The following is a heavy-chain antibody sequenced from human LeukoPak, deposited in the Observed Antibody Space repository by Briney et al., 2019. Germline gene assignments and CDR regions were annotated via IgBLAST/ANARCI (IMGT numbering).Heavy chain of an antibody. CDR3: ARDHNYYYDSSGYTTEY. D-gene: IGHD3-22*01. Sequence: PGGSLRLSCAASGFTFSSYAMHWVRQAPGKGLEWVSVIYSGGSTYYADSVKGRFTISRDNYKNTLYLQMNSLRAEDTAVYYCARDHNYYYDSSGYTTEYWGQGTLVTVSS. J-gene: IGHJ4*02. V-gene: IGHV3-66*01. CDR2: IYSGGST. CDR1: GFTFSSYA.